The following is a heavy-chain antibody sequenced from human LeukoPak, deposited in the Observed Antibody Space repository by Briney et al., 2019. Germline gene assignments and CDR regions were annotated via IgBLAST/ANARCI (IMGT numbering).Heavy chain of an antibody. CDR2: IGFGDDSA. Sequence: PGGSLRLSCAASGFTFNSYAMSWVRQAPGKGLEWVPTIGFGDDSAYYADSVKGRFTISRDNSKNTLYLQMNYLRAEDTAVYYCAKDPTSVGGRHDWLLDSWGQGTLVTVSS. V-gene: IGHV3-23*01. CDR3: AKDPTSVGGRHDWLLDS. D-gene: IGHD3-9*01. CDR1: GFTFNSYA. J-gene: IGHJ5*02.